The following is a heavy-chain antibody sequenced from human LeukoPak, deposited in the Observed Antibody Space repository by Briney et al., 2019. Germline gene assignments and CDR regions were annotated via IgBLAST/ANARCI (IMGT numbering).Heavy chain of an antibody. CDR3: AGGYSGYRSDY. J-gene: IGHJ4*02. CDR2: IKSDGTTT. D-gene: IGHD5-12*01. Sequence: GGSLRLSCAASGFTFSNYWMHWVRQAPGKGPVWVSRIKSDGTTTNYADSVKGRFTISRDNAKNTLYLQMNGLGVEDTAVYYCAGGYSGYRSDYWGQGTLVTVSS. CDR1: GFTFSNYW. V-gene: IGHV3-74*01.